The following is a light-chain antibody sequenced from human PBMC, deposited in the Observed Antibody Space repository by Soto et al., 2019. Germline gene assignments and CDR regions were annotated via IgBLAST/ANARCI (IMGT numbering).Light chain of an antibody. V-gene: IGKV1-33*01. J-gene: IGKJ5*01. CDR1: QDIRFY. Sequence: IEVPHSPSSLSETLGDRVTITCQASQDIRFYLNWYQHKTGQAPKLLIYDASQLETGVPSKFSGSGSGTDFTFTINNLQAEDIGTYYCQHYNSLPITFGQPTRPEI. CDR3: QHYNSLPIT. CDR2: DAS.